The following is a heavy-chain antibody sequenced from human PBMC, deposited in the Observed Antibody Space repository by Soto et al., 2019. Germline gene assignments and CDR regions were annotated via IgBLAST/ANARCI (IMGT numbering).Heavy chain of an antibody. D-gene: IGHD3-3*01. Sequence: QVQLVQSGAEVKKPGASVKVSCKASGYTFTSYGISWVRQAPGQGLEWMGWISAYNGNTNYAQKLQGRVTMTTDTATSTAYMELRSLRSDDTAVYYCARDMAYYDFWSGWGYWGQGTLVTVSS. CDR1: GYTFTSYG. J-gene: IGHJ4*02. CDR2: ISAYNGNT. CDR3: ARDMAYYDFWSGWGY. V-gene: IGHV1-18*04.